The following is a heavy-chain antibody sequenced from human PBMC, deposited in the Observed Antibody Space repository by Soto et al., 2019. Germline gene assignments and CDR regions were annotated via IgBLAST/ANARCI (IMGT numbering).Heavy chain of an antibody. CDR3: ARVGYDFWSGYYYYFDY. J-gene: IGHJ4*02. D-gene: IGHD3-3*01. CDR2: IYTGGST. V-gene: IGHV4-4*07. CDR1: GGSISSYY. Sequence: PSETLSLTCTVSGGSISSYYWSWIRQPAGKGLEWIGRIYTGGSTNYNPSLKSRVTMSVDTSKNQFSLKLSSVTAADTAVYYCARVGYDFWSGYYYYFDYWGQGTLVTVSS.